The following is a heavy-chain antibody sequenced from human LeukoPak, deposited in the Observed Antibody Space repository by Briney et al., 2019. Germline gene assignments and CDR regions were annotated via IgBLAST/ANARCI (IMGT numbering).Heavy chain of an antibody. CDR1: GYTFTSYY. V-gene: IGHV1-46*01. CDR2: INPSGGST. D-gene: IGHD2-21*02. CDR3: SREFPFCGADCFSGVFDI. Sequence: GASVKVSCKASGYTFTSYYMHWVRQAPGQGLEWMGIINPSGGSTSYAQKFQGRVTMTRDTSTSTVYMELSSLRSDDTAVYYCSREFPFCGADCFSGVFDIWGQGTMVT. J-gene: IGHJ3*02.